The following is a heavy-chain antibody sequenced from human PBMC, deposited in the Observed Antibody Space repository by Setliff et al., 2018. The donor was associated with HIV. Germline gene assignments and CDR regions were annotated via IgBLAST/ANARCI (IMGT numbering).Heavy chain of an antibody. J-gene: IGHJ3*02. CDR2: INAGNGNT. CDR1: GYTFTSYA. CDR3: AGDPGYKSSWYGAFDI. D-gene: IGHD6-13*01. Sequence: ASVKVSCKASGYTFTSYAMHWVRQAPGQRLEWMGWINAGNGNTKYSQEFQGRVTMTRDTSISTAFMDLSRLRSDDTAVYYCAGDPGYKSSWYGAFDIWGQGTMVTVSS. V-gene: IGHV1-3*01.